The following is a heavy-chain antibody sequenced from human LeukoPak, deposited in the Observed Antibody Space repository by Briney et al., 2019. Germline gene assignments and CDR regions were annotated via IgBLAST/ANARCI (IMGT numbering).Heavy chain of an antibody. J-gene: IGHJ6*02. CDR2: INPNSGGT. D-gene: IGHD6-13*01. Sequence: ASVKVSCKASGYTFTGYYTHWVRQAPGQGLEWMGWINPNSGGTNYAQKFQGRVTMTRDTSTSTAYMELSRLRSDDTAVYYCARDSSNWGNYGMDVWGQGTTVTVSS. V-gene: IGHV1-2*02. CDR3: ARDSSNWGNYGMDV. CDR1: GYTFTGYY.